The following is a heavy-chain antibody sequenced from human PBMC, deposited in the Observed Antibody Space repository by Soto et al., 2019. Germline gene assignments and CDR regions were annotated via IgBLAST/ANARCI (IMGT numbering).Heavy chain of an antibody. J-gene: IGHJ4*02. D-gene: IGHD6-25*01. CDR2: INAGNGNT. Sequence: EASVQVSCQASGYTFISYAMHWVRQAPGQRLEWMGWINAGNGNTKYSQKFQGRVTITRDTSASTAYMELSSLRSEDTAVYYCGRDIGAGDSWGQGTLVTVSS. CDR3: GRDIGAGDS. V-gene: IGHV1-3*01. CDR1: GYTFISYA.